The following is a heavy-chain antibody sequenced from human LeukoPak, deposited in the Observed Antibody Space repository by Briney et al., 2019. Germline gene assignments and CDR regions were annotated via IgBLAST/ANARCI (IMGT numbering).Heavy chain of an antibody. D-gene: IGHD2-21*02. V-gene: IGHV4-4*02. CDR3: ARANIVVVTAALDY. CDR1: GGSISSSNW. Sequence: SETLSLTCAVSGGSISSSNWWSWVRQPPGKGLEWIGEIYHSGSTNYNPSLKSRVTISVDTSKNQFSLKLSSVTAADTAVYYCARANIVVVTAALDYWGQGTLVTVSS. J-gene: IGHJ4*02. CDR2: IYHSGST.